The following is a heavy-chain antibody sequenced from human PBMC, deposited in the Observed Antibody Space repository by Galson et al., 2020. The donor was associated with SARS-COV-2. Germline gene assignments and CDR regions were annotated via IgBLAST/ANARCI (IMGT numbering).Heavy chain of an antibody. CDR1: GGSISSGSYY. V-gene: IGHV4-61*02. D-gene: IGHD1-26*01. J-gene: IGHJ4*02. Sequence: SETLSLTCTVSGGSISSGSYYWSWIRQPAGKGLEWIGRIYNSGNTNYNPSLKSRVTISVDTSKNQFSLKLSSVTAADTAVYYCARESRWELYFDHWGQGTLVTVSS. CDR3: ARESRWELYFDH. CDR2: IYNSGNT.